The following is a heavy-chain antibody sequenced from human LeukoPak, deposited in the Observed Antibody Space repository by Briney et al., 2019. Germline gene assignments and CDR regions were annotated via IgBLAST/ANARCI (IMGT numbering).Heavy chain of an antibody. CDR2: INHSGST. CDR3: SRGLGRLSIAAAGPNWFDP. Sequence: SETLSLTCAVYVGSFRVYYWSWIRQPPGKGLEWIGEINHSGSTNYNPSLKSRVTISVDTSKNQFSLKLSSVTAADTAVYYCSRGLGRLSIAAAGPNWFDPWGQGTLVTVSS. V-gene: IGHV4-34*01. CDR1: VGSFRVYY. J-gene: IGHJ5*02. D-gene: IGHD6-13*01.